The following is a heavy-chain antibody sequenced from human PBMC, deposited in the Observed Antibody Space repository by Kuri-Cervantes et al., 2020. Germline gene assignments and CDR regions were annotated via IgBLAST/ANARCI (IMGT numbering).Heavy chain of an antibody. Sequence: ASVKVSCKASGYTFTGYYMHWVRQAPGQGLEWMGWINPNSGGTNYAQKFQGRVTMTRDTSISTAYMELSSLRSEDAAVYYCARAGYSYGIRIFDYWGQGTLVTVSS. CDR2: INPNSGGT. CDR1: GYTFTGYY. CDR3: ARAGYSYGIRIFDY. V-gene: IGHV1-2*02. D-gene: IGHD5-18*01. J-gene: IGHJ4*02.